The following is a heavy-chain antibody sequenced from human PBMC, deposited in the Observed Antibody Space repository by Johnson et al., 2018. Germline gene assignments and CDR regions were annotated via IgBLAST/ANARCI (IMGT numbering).Heavy chain of an antibody. V-gene: IGHV3-23*04. CDR3: AGEPKDTAVAGVNYFFYYMDV. Sequence: EVQLVESGGGVVQPGGSLRLSCAASGFTVSGNYMTWVRQAPGRGLEWLSAISDSGGSTYYADSVKGRFTISRDNSKRTLYLHMNSLRAEDTAVYYCAGEPKDTAVAGVNYFFYYMDVWGKGTTVTVSS. J-gene: IGHJ6*03. D-gene: IGHD6-19*01. CDR2: SDSGGST. CDR1: GFTVSGNY.